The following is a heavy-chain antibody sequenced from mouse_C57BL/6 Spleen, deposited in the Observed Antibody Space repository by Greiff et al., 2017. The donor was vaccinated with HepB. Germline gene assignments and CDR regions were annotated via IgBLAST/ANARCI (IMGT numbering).Heavy chain of an antibody. CDR2: IYPGDGDT. D-gene: IGHD2-4*01. CDR1: GYAFSSSW. CDR3: AREGLRRGAWFAY. Sequence: VQLQQSGPELVKPGASVKISCKASGYAFSSSWMYWVKQRPGKGLEWIGRIYPGDGDTNYNGKFKGKATLTADKSSSTAYMQLSSLTSEDSAVYFCAREGLRRGAWFAYWGQGTLVTVSA. J-gene: IGHJ3*01. V-gene: IGHV1-82*01.